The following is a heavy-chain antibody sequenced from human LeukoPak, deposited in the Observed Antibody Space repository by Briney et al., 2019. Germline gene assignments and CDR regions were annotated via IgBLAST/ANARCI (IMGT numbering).Heavy chain of an antibody. V-gene: IGHV4-59*01. CDR3: TRVLSSGNSDY. Sequence: PSETLSLTCTVSGGSISGYYWSWIRQPPGRGLQWIGYIHYSGTTKYNPSLKSRVNISVDTSKNQFSLKLSSVTAADTAVYYCTRVLSSGNSDYWGQGTLVTVSS. D-gene: IGHD3-10*01. CDR1: GGSISGYY. CDR2: IHYSGTT. J-gene: IGHJ4*02.